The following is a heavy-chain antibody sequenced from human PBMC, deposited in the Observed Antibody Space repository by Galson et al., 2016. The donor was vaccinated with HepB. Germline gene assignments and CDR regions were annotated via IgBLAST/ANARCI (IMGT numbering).Heavy chain of an antibody. CDR1: GFSFRSYW. CDR3: AREYYGLLAGYYYDY. CDR2: VSSDGRTS. Sequence: SLRLSCAASGFSFRSYWMHWVRQAPGEGLVWLSRVSSDGRTSTYADFAKGRFTISRDNDNNMLYLQMNSLRVEDTAVYFCAREYYGLLAGYYYDYWGQGNMVTVSS. D-gene: IGHD3-9*01. J-gene: IGHJ4*02. V-gene: IGHV3-74*01.